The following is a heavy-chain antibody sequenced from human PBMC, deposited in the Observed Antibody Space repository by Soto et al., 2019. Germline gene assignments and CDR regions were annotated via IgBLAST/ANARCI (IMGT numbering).Heavy chain of an antibody. CDR2: IYYSGST. J-gene: IGHJ6*02. CDR1: GGSISSSSYY. D-gene: IGHD3-10*02. V-gene: IGHV4-39*01. CDR3: ASQMLGTYRLPYYYYYGMDV. Sequence: SETLSLTCTVSGGSISSSSYYWGWIRQPPGKGLEWIGSIYYSGSTYYNPSLKSRVTISVDTSKNQFSLKLSSVTAADTAVYYCASQMLGTYRLPYYYYYGMDVWGQGTTVTVSS.